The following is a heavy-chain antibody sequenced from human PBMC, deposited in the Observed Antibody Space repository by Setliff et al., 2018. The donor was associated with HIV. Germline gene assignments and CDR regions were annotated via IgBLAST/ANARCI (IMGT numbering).Heavy chain of an antibody. D-gene: IGHD1-26*01. CDR2: ISSSGSTI. J-gene: IGHJ4*02. CDR1: GFTFSNYE. Sequence: GGSLRLSCAASGFTFSNYEMNWVRQAPGKGLESVSFISSSGSTIYYADSVKGRFTISRDNAKISLYLQMNSLRAEDTAVYYCARGTVGATFLHNDYWGQGTLVTVSS. CDR3: ARGTVGATFLHNDY. V-gene: IGHV3-48*03.